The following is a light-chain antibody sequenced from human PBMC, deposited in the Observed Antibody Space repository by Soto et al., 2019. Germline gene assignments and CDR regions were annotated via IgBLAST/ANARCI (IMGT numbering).Light chain of an antibody. V-gene: IGKV3-15*01. CDR2: GAS. CDR1: QSVSNN. Sequence: EIVLTRSPVTLSVSPGERATLSCMASQSVSNNLAWYQQKPGQAPRLLIHGASTRATGIPARFSGSGSGTEFTLTISSLQSEDSAIYYCHQYNDWPRTFGQGTKVDIK. CDR3: HQYNDWPRT. J-gene: IGKJ1*01.